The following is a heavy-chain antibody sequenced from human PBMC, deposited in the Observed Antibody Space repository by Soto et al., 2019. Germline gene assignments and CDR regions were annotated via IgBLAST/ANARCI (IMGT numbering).Heavy chain of an antibody. Sequence: EVQLVEAGGGLVKPGGSLRLSCAASGFTFSSYSMNWVRQAPGKGLEWVSSISSSSSYIYYADSVKGRFTISRDNAKNSLYLQMNSLRAEDTAVYYCARVLLPYDSSGYPYWGQGTLVTVSS. D-gene: IGHD3-22*01. CDR1: GFTFSSYS. J-gene: IGHJ4*02. CDR3: ARVLLPYDSSGYPY. V-gene: IGHV3-21*01. CDR2: ISSSSSYI.